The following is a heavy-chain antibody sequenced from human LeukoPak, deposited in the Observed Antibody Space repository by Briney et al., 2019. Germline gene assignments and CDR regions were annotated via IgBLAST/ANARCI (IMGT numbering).Heavy chain of an antibody. CDR3: ARPRFTMVRGWWVY. D-gene: IGHD3-10*01. J-gene: IGHJ4*02. Sequence: SETLSLTCAVYGGSFSGYYWSWIRQPPGKGLEWIGEINQSGSTNYNPSLKSRVTISVDTSKNQFSLKLSSVTAADTAVYYCARPRFTMVRGWWVYWGQGTLVTVSS. CDR2: INQSGST. CDR1: GGSFSGYY. V-gene: IGHV4-34*01.